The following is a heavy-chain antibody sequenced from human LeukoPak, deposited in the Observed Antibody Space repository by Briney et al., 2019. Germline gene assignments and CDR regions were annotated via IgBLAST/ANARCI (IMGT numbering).Heavy chain of an antibody. D-gene: IGHD5-18*01. CDR3: ARDTAMVNFRPRYGMDV. J-gene: IGHJ6*02. Sequence: APVKVSCKASGYTFTSYYMHWVRQAPGQGLEWMGIVNPSGGSTSYAQKFQGRVTMTRDTSTSTVYMELCSLRSEDTAVYYCARDTAMVNFRPRYGMDVWGQGTTVTVSS. V-gene: IGHV1-46*01. CDR1: GYTFTSYY. CDR2: VNPSGGST.